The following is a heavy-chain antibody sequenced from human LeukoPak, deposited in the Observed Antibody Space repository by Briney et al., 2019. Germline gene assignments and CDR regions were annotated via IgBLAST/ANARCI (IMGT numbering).Heavy chain of an antibody. Sequence: GGSLRLSCAASGFSFSRDSMNWVRQAPGRGLEWISYISHDSGIKYYADSVRGRFTISRDNAKNSLYLQMHSLRAEDTAVYFCVRDNPRCCGVVPANIDDYWGQGTLVTVSS. V-gene: IGHV3-48*01. CDR3: VRDNPRCCGVVPANIDDY. CDR1: GFSFSRDS. D-gene: IGHD2-15*01. J-gene: IGHJ4*02. CDR2: ISHDSGIK.